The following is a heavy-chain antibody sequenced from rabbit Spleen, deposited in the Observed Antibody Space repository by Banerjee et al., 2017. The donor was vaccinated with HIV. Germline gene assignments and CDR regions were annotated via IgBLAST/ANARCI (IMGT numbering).Heavy chain of an antibody. D-gene: IGHD4-2*01. CDR3: ARGVNGGNRDRDFALNL. CDR1: GFDFSTTNY. J-gene: IGHJ4*01. V-gene: IGHV1S43*01. Sequence: QEQLKETGGGLVQPGGSLTLSCKASGFDFSTTNYMCWVRQAPGKGLEWIACIRSDVDYRWYASWVNGRFTISRSASLNTVDLKMTSLTVADTATYFCARGVNGGNRDRDFALNLWGQGTLVTVS. CDR2: IRSDVDYR.